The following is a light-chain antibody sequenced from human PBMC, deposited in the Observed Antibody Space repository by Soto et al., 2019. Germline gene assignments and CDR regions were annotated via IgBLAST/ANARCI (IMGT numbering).Light chain of an antibody. CDR3: SSYTGSSYV. CDR1: ASDVGDYNH. J-gene: IGLJ1*01. CDR2: EVS. V-gene: IGLV2-8*01. Sequence: QSVLTQPPSASGSPGQSVTISCTGPASDVGDYNHVSWYQQHPGKAPKLMIYEVSKRPSGVPDRFSGSKSGNTASLTVSGLQAEDEANYYCSSYTGSSYVFGTGTKLTVL.